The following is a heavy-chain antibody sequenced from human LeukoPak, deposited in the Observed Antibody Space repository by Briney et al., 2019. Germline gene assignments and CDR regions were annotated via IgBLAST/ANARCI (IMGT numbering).Heavy chain of an antibody. J-gene: IGHJ4*02. CDR1: GFTFSSYA. D-gene: IGHD3-9*01. Sequence: GGSLRLSCAASGFTFSSYAMSWVRQAPGKGLEWVSVISGSGGSTYYADSVKGRFTISRDNSKNTLYLQMNSLRAEDTAVYFCAKDYDMWTGSLDYWGQGTQVTVSS. CDR3: AKDYDMWTGSLDY. CDR2: ISGSGGST. V-gene: IGHV3-23*01.